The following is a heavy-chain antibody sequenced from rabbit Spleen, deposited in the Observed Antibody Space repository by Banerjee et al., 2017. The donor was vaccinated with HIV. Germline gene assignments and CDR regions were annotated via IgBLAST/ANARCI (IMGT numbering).Heavy chain of an antibody. CDR3: VRDQAGDAGYGPYYFSL. Sequence: QEHLVESGGGLVQPEGSLTLTCTASGFSFNNNYYMCWVRQAPGKGLEWIACIYGGDGISTAYASWAKGRFTVSKTSSTTVDLKMTSLTAADTATYFCVRDQAGDAGYGPYYFSLWGPGTLVTVS. J-gene: IGHJ4*01. V-gene: IGHV1S45*01. CDR1: GFSFNNNYY. D-gene: IGHD4-2*01. CDR2: IYGGDGIST.